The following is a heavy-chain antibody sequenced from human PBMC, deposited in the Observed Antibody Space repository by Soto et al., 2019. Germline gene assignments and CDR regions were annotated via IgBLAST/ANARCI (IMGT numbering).Heavy chain of an antibody. CDR3: TRGYVSSSRRFDP. Sequence: QVQLQESGPGLVKPSGTRSVTCAVSGGSISSSNWWTWVRQTPGKGLEWIGEIYHTGSTNSNPSLKSRVTISVDKSKNQFSLNLTSVTAADTAVYYCTRGYVSSSRRFDPWGQGTLVTVSS. CDR2: IYHTGST. J-gene: IGHJ5*02. V-gene: IGHV4-4*02. CDR1: GGSISSSNW. D-gene: IGHD6-6*01.